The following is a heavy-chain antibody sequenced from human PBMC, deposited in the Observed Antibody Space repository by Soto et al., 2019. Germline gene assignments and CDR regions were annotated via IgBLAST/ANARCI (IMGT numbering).Heavy chain of an antibody. CDR3: AKSIVGAIRSGMDV. D-gene: IGHD1-26*01. Sequence: LGGSLRLSCAASGFTVSSNYMSWVRQAPGKGLEWISIIYSAGNTYYADSVKGRFTISRDNSKNTLYLQMNSLRAEDTAVYYCAKSIVGAIRSGMDVWGQGTTVTVSS. V-gene: IGHV3-66*01. CDR2: IYSAGNT. CDR1: GFTVSSNY. J-gene: IGHJ6*02.